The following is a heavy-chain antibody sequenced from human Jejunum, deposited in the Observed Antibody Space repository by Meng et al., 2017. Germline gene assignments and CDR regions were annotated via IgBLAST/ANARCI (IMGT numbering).Heavy chain of an antibody. CDR1: GGSVSRAGYQ. J-gene: IGHJ4*02. CDR3: ARDHMGSLDY. Sequence: QVQLQESGPGLVRPSETLSLICTVSGGSVSRAGYQWGWIRQPAGKGLEWIGYASTNYNPSLKSRVTISLDTSRNQFSLSLSSVTAADTAVYYCARDHMGSLDYWGQGILVTVSS. V-gene: IGHV4-61*08. CDR2: AST. D-gene: IGHD1-26*01.